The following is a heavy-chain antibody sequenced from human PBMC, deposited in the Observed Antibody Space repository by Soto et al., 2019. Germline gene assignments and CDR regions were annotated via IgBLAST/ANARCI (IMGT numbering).Heavy chain of an antibody. CDR2: ISAYNGNT. Sequence: ASVKVSCKASGYTFTSYGISWVRQAPGQGLEWMGWISAYNGNTNYAQKLQGRVTMTTDTSTSTAYMELRSLRPDDTAVYYCARELVPAAISYYYYGMEVWGQGTTVTVSS. J-gene: IGHJ6*02. CDR3: ARELVPAAISYYYYGMEV. CDR1: GYTFTSYG. V-gene: IGHV1-18*01. D-gene: IGHD2-2*02.